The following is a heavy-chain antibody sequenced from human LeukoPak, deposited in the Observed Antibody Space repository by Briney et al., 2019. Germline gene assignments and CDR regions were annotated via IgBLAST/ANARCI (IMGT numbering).Heavy chain of an antibody. CDR1: GFTFSSYS. V-gene: IGHV3-48*02. Sequence: PGGSLRLSCAASGFTFSSYSMNWVRQAPGKGLEWVSYISSSSSTIYYADSVKGRFTISRDNAKNSLYLQMNSLRDEDTAVYYCARDLVPLSITVIVARRWDAFDIWGQGTMVTVSS. D-gene: IGHD3-22*01. CDR2: ISSSSSTI. J-gene: IGHJ3*02. CDR3: ARDLVPLSITVIVARRWDAFDI.